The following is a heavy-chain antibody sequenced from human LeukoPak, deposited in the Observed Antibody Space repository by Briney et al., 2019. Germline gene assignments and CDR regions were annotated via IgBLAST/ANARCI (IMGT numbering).Heavy chain of an antibody. CDR2: IYYSGST. CDR3: ARLPSDNWNLFDY. V-gene: IGHV4-39*07. D-gene: IGHD1-20*01. Sequence: SETLSLTCTVSGGSISSSSYYWGWIRQPPGKGLEWIGSIYYSGSTYYNPSLKSQVTISVDTSKNQFSLKLSSVTAADTAVYYCARLPSDNWNLFDYWGQGTLVAVSS. J-gene: IGHJ4*02. CDR1: GGSISSSSYY.